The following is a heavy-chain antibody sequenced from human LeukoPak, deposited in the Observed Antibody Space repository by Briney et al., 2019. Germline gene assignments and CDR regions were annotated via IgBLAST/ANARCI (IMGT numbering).Heavy chain of an antibody. CDR1: GFTFRTHE. V-gene: IGHV3-48*03. Sequence: GGSLRLSCVTSGFTFRTHEMNWVRQAPGKGLEWIAYISDSYVTHYAESVKGRFTVSRDNAKSSVHLQMNSLRAEDTAMYFCAREGELGRFNALDVWGQGTMITVSS. CDR2: ISDSYVT. CDR3: AREGELGRFNALDV. D-gene: IGHD1-26*01. J-gene: IGHJ3*01.